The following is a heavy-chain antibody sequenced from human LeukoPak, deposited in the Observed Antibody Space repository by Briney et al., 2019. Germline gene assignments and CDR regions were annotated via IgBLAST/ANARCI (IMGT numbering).Heavy chain of an antibody. J-gene: IGHJ4*02. CDR2: IYYSGST. Sequence: SQTLSLTCTVSGGSISSGDYYWSWIRQPPGKGLEWIGYIYYSGSTYYNPSPESRVTISVDTSKNQFSLKLSSVTAADTAVYYCARGIAGSFDYWGQGTLVTVSS. V-gene: IGHV4-30-4*01. CDR3: ARGIAGSFDY. CDR1: GGSISSGDYY. D-gene: IGHD6-13*01.